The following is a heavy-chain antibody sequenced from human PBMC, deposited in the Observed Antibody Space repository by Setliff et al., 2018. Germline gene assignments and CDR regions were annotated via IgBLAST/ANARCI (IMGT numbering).Heavy chain of an antibody. CDR2: INAGNGNT. Sequence: ASVKVSCKASGYTFTSYAMHWVRQAPGQRLEWMGWINAGNGNTKYSQKFQGRVTITRDTSASTAYMELSSLRSEDTAVYYCARLAEQWLVRDAFDIWGQGTMVTVPS. V-gene: IGHV1-3*01. J-gene: IGHJ3*02. CDR1: GYTFTSYA. D-gene: IGHD6-19*01. CDR3: ARLAEQWLVRDAFDI.